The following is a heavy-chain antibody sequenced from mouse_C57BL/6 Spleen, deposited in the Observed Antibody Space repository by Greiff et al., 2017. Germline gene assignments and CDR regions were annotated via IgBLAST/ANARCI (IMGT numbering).Heavy chain of an antibody. Sequence: QVQLQQSGPELVKPGASVKISCTASGYAFSGSWMHWVKQRPGKGLEWIGRIYPGDGDTNYNGKFKGKATLTADKSSSTAYMQLSSLTSEDSAVXCCARTGVYYSKYGECAYWGQGTLVTVSA. CDR2: IYPGDGDT. CDR1: GYAFSGSW. D-gene: IGHD2-5*01. V-gene: IGHV1-82*01. J-gene: IGHJ3*01. CDR3: ARTGVYYSKYGECAY.